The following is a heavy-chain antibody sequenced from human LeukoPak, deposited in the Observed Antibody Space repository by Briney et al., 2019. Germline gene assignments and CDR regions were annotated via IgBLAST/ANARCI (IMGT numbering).Heavy chain of an antibody. CDR1: GFMFRTYG. D-gene: IGHD6-13*01. CDR2: IWYDGSKK. V-gene: IGHV3-33*01. Sequence: GGSVRLSCAASGFMFRTYGMHWARQAPGKGLERVAVIWYDGSKKYYANSVKTRFTISRDNSKNTMYLQMDSLRADDTAVYYCARGSHELAAALDYWGQGTLVSVSS. J-gene: IGHJ4*02. CDR3: ARGSHELAAALDY.